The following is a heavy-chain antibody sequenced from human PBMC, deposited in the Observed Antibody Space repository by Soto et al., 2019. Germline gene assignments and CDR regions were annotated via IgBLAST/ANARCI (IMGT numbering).Heavy chain of an antibody. J-gene: IGHJ4*02. Sequence: QAQLVQSGAEVKKPGSSVKVSCKASGGTFSSYAISWVRQAPGQGLEWMGGIIPIFGTANYAQKFQGRVTITADESTSTAYMELSSLRSEDTAVYYCARDRYGSGIGVGDYWGQGTLVTVSS. CDR3: ARDRYGSGIGVGDY. V-gene: IGHV1-69*12. CDR1: GGTFSSYA. D-gene: IGHD3-10*01. CDR2: IIPIFGTA.